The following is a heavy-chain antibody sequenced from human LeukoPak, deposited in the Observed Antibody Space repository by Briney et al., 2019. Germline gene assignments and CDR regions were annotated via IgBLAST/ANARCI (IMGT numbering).Heavy chain of an antibody. J-gene: IGHJ4*02. D-gene: IGHD6-19*01. CDR2: INPNSGGT. V-gene: IGHV1-2*02. CDR3: ARDDTMYSSGWPTY. Sequence: ASVKVSCKASGYTFTGYYMHWVRQAPGQGLEWMGWINPNSGGTNYAQKFQGRVTMTRDTSISTAYMELSGLRSDDTAVYYCARDDTMYSSGWPTYWGQGTLVTVSS. CDR1: GYTFTGYY.